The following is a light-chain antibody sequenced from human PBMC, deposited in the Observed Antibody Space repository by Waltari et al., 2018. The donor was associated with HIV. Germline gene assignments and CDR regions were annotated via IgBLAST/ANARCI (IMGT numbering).Light chain of an antibody. CDR3: HKYGSFPPT. CDR1: QGVSNN. V-gene: IGKV1-16*02. J-gene: IGKJ2*01. CDR2: GAS. Sequence: DVQMTQSPSSLSASVGETVSITCRASQGVSNNVAWFQQKSGLAPTSLIYGASILQSGVPSNVSGSAAGTHLTRTINSRQPEDFATYCCHKYGSFPPTFGQGT.